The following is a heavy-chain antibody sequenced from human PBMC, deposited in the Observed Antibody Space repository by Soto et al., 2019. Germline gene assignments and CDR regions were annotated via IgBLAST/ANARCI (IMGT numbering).Heavy chain of an antibody. D-gene: IGHD2-21*01. CDR2: ISSSGTNI. CDR3: ARGHSMLYGIDV. J-gene: IGHJ6*04. CDR1: GFTFSDYY. V-gene: IGHV3-11*01. Sequence: QVQLVESGGGLVKPEVSLRLSCAASGFTFSDYYMNWLRQAPGKGMEWVSYISSSGTNIYYADSVKVRFSISRDNAKNAQFQQISSVKAGDNPMYYCARGHSMLYGIDVWSKGTTVTVAS.